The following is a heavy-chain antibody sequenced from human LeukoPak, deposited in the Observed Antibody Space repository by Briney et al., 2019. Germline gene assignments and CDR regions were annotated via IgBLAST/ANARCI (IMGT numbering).Heavy chain of an antibody. V-gene: IGHV3-30-3*01. CDR1: GFTFTSYA. J-gene: IGHJ6*02. CDR2: ISYDGSNK. Sequence: GGSLRLSCAASGFTFTSYALHWVRQAPGKGLEWVAVISYDGSNKFYADSMKGRFTISRDNSKNTLYLQMSSLRAEDTALYYCARDLLLAGTYYYYGMDVWGQGTTVTVSS. D-gene: IGHD6-19*01. CDR3: ARDLLLAGTYYYYGMDV.